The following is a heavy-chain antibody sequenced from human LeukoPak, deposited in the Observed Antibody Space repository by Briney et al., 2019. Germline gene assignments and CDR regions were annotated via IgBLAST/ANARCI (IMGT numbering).Heavy chain of an antibody. CDR1: GGSISSYY. Sequence: SETLSLTCTVSGGSISSYYWSWIRQPPGKGLEWIGYIYYSGSTNYTPPLKSRVTISVDTSKNQFSLKLSSVTAADTAVYYCARSPYSSSWYYYYGMDVWGQGTTVTVSS. CDR3: ARSPYSSSWYYYYGMDV. CDR2: IYYSGST. D-gene: IGHD6-13*01. V-gene: IGHV4-59*01. J-gene: IGHJ6*02.